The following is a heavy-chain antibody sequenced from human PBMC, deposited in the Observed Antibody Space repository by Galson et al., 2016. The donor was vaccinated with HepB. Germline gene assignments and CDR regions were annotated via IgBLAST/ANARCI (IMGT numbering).Heavy chain of an antibody. D-gene: IGHD6-13*01. Sequence: SLRLSCAASGFTFSSYGMHWVRQAPGKGLEWVAVIWYDGSNKYYADSVKGRFTISRDNSKNTLFLKMNRLRAEEPAVYYCAREKDSSSWYNFDYWGQGTLVTVSS. CDR1: GFTFSSYG. V-gene: IGHV3-33*01. CDR2: IWYDGSNK. J-gene: IGHJ4*02. CDR3: AREKDSSSWYNFDY.